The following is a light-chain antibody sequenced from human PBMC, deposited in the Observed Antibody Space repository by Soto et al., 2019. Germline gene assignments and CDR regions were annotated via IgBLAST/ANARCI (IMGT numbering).Light chain of an antibody. CDR3: QQSYSTPLS. V-gene: IGKV1-39*01. CDR2: AAS. CDR1: QSISSY. Sequence: DIHMTQSPASLSATVGVRVTITCRASQSISSYLNWYQQRPGKAPKLLIYAASSLQSGVPSRFSGSGSGTDFTLTVSSLQPEDFATYYCQQSYSTPLSFGGGTKVDI. J-gene: IGKJ4*01.